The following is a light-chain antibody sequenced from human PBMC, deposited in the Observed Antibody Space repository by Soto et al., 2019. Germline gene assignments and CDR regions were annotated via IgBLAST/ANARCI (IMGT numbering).Light chain of an antibody. CDR2: AAT. CDR1: QTISKY. Sequence: DIQRTESPSSMSASVGYRVTITCGASQTISKYLNWYQQTPVKAPKVLIYAATSLQSGVPSRFSGSGSETDFTLTINSLQTEDFATYYGQQSYGTPGTFGQGTRLEIK. CDR3: QQSYGTPGT. V-gene: IGKV1-39*01. J-gene: IGKJ5*01.